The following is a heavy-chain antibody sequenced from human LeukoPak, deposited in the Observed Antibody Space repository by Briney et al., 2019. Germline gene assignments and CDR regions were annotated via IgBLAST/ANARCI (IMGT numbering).Heavy chain of an antibody. CDR3: AGDRLSYCSGGSCYPDY. CDR2: ISSSSSYI. J-gene: IGHJ4*02. V-gene: IGHV3-21*01. CDR1: GFTFGSYS. D-gene: IGHD2-15*01. Sequence: GGSLRLSCAASGFTFGSYSMNWVRQAPGKGLEWVSSISSSSSYIYYADSVKGRFTISRDNAKNSLYLQMNSLRAEDTAVYYCAGDRLSYCSGGSCYPDYWGQGTLVTVSS.